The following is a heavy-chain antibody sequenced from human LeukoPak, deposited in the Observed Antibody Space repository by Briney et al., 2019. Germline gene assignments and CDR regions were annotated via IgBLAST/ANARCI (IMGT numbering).Heavy chain of an antibody. V-gene: IGHV3-33*08. CDR1: GLTFSDYY. D-gene: IGHD3-10*01. Sequence: GGSLRLSCAASGLTFSDYYMSWIRQAPGKGLEWVAVIWYDGSNKYYADSVKGRFTISRDNSKNTLYLQMNSLRAEDTAVYYCARDLDGSGSYYIDYWGQGTLVTVSS. J-gene: IGHJ4*02. CDR2: IWYDGSNK. CDR3: ARDLDGSGSYYIDY.